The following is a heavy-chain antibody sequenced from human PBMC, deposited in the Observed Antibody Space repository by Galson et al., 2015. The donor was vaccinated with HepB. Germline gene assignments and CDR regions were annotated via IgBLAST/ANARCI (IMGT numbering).Heavy chain of an antibody. D-gene: IGHD4-23*01. CDR1: GYSFTNYY. CDR2: INPSGGPT. V-gene: IGHV1-46*01. J-gene: IGHJ4*02. CDR3: ARGPVYGGNSGTFDY. Sequence: SCKASGYSFTNYYIHWVRQAPGQGLEWMGIINPSGGPTTYAQKFQGRVTMTRDTSTSTVYMELSSLRSEDTAVYYCARGPVYGGNSGTFDYWGQGTQVTVSS.